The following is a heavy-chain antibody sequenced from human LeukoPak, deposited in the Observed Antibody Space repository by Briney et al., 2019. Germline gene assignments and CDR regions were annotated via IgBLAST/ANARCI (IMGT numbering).Heavy chain of an antibody. J-gene: IGHJ4*02. CDR2: ISYSGST. CDR3: AREESGYVDY. D-gene: IGHD3-3*01. Sequence: SQTLSLTCTVFGGSISSGDYYWSWIRQPPGKGLEWIGYISYSGSTYHNPSLESRVTISVGMSKNQLSLKLYSVTAADTAVYYCAREESGYVDYWGQGTPVTVSS. CDR1: GGSISSGDYY. V-gene: IGHV4-30-4*08.